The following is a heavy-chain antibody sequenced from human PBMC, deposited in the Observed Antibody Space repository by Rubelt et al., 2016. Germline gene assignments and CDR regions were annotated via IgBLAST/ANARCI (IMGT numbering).Heavy chain of an antibody. CDR3: ARSSGYDYVYDY. Sequence: QVQLQESGPGLVTPSETLSLTCTVSGGSINSYYWSWIRQPPGTGLEWIGYIYYTGSTNYNPSLTSRVTISKDTSKNQFSLKLTSVTAADTAIYYCARSSGYDYVYDYWGQGTLVTVSS. CDR1: GGSINSYY. J-gene: IGHJ4*02. D-gene: IGHD5-12*01. CDR2: IYYTGST. V-gene: IGHV4-59*01.